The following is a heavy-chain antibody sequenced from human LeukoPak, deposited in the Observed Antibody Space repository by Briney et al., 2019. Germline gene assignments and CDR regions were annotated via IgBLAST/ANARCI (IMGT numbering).Heavy chain of an antibody. V-gene: IGHV6-1*01. D-gene: IGHD2-8*01. J-gene: IGHJ4*02. CDR2: TYYRSKWYN. Sequence: KISQTLSLTCAISGDIVSSNSAAWNWIRQSPSRGLEWLGRTYYRSKWYNDYAVSVKSRITINPDTSKNQFSLQLNSVTPEDTAVYYCARGTRCTNGVCYTSSFDYWGQGTLVTVSS. CDR3: ARGTRCTNGVCYTSSFDY. CDR1: GDIVSSNSAA.